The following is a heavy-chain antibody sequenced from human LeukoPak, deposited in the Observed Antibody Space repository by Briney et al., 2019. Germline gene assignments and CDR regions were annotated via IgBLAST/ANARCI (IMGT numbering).Heavy chain of an antibody. CDR2: ISGSGGST. D-gene: IGHD1-26*01. CDR3: AKVRYSGSYLRIYSFDY. CDR1: GFTFSSYA. J-gene: IGHJ4*02. Sequence: PGGSLRLSCAASGFTFSSYAMSWVRQAPGKGLEWVSAISGSGGSTYYADSVKGRFTISRDNSKNTLYLQMNSLRAEDTAVYYCAKVRYSGSYLRIYSFDYWGQGTLVTVSS. V-gene: IGHV3-23*01.